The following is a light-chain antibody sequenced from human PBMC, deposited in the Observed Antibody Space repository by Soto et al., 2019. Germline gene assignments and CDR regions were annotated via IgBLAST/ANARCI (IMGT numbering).Light chain of an antibody. Sequence: QSVLTQPPSASGTPGQTVTISCSGSSSSIGSNTVHWYQQLPEMAPKLLIYSSNQRPSGVPDRFSGSKSGTSASLAISGLQSEDEADYYCAAWDDNLNGVIFGGGTKLTVL. V-gene: IGLV1-44*01. CDR1: SSSIGSNT. CDR2: SSN. CDR3: AAWDDNLNGVI. J-gene: IGLJ2*01.